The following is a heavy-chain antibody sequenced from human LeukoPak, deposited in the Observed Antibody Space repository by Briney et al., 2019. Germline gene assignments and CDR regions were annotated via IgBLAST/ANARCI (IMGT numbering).Heavy chain of an antibody. J-gene: IGHJ4*02. CDR2: IYHSGST. Sequence: SETLSLTCTVSGYSISSGYYWGWIRQPPGKGLEWIGSIYHSGSTYYNPSLKSRVTISVDTSKNQFSLKLSSVTAADTAAYYCARVSSMVYATKAQTLFDYWGQGTLVTVSS. CDR1: GYSISSGYY. V-gene: IGHV4-38-2*02. D-gene: IGHD2-8*01. CDR3: ARVSSMVYATKAQTLFDY.